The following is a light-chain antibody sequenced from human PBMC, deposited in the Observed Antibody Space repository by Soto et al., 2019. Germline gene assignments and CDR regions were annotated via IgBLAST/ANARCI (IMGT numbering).Light chain of an antibody. CDR2: DTS. CDR1: TGAVTSGHY. J-gene: IGLJ1*01. V-gene: IGLV7-46*01. Sequence: QAVLTQDPSLTVSPGGTVTLTCGSSTGAVTSGHYPYWFQQKPGQAPRTLTYDTSKKHFWTPARFSGSLLGGKAALTLSGAQPEDEADYYCLLSYSGARPYVFGSGTRSPS. CDR3: LLSYSGARPYV.